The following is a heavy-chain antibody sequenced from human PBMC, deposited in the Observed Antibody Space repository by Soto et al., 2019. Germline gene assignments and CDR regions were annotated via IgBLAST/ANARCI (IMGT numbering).Heavy chain of an antibody. CDR2: IYYSGST. Sequence: SENLSLTCTVSGGSISSSSYYWGWIRQPPGKGLEGIGSIYYSGSTYYNPSLKSRVTISVDTSKNQFSLKLSSVTAADTAVYYCAFTMTEFDYGGQGTLGTVS. D-gene: IGHD3-22*01. CDR3: AFTMTEFDY. V-gene: IGHV4-39*01. CDR1: GGSISSSSYY. J-gene: IGHJ4*02.